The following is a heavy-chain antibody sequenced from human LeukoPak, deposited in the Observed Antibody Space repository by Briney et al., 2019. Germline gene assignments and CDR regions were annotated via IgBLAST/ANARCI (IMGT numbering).Heavy chain of an antibody. J-gene: IGHJ4*02. CDR2: IDHSGST. D-gene: IGHD5-24*01. CDR1: GGSLSGYY. V-gene: IGHV4-34*01. CDR3: ARGRRDGYYFDY. Sequence: SETLSLTCGVYGGSLSGYYWSWIRQPPGKGLEWIGEIDHSGSTNYNPPLKSRATISLDKSKSQVFLKVNSVTAADAAVYYCARGRRDGYYFDYWGQGTLVTVSS.